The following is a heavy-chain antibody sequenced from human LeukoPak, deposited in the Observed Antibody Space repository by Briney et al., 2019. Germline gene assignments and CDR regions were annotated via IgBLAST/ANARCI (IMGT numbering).Heavy chain of an antibody. CDR1: GFTFSSYW. CDR2: ISGSGSDT. J-gene: IGHJ5*01. V-gene: IGHV3-23*01. Sequence: GGSLRLSCTASGFTFSSYWMNWVRQAPGKGLEWVSAISGSGSDTYYADSVEGRFTVSRDNSKNTLYLQMNSLRAEDTALYYCAKDRYGDYSFESWGQGTLVTVSS. D-gene: IGHD4-17*01. CDR3: AKDRYGDYSFES.